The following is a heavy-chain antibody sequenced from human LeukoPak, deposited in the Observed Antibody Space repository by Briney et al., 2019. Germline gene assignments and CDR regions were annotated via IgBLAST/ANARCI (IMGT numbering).Heavy chain of an antibody. CDR2: INHGGST. Sequence: SETLSLTCAVYGGSFSGYYWSWIRQPPGKGLEWIGEINHGGSTNYNPSLRSRVTISIDTSKNQFSLKLSSVTAADTAVYYCARGREYYDSSGYCSQNWFDPWGPGTLVTVSS. V-gene: IGHV4-34*01. CDR3: ARGREYYDSSGYCSQNWFDP. J-gene: IGHJ5*02. D-gene: IGHD3-22*01. CDR1: GGSFSGYY.